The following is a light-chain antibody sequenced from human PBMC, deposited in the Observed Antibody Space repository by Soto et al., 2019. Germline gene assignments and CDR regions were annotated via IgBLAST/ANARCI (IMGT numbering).Light chain of an antibody. CDR2: ATY. J-gene: IGKJ3*01. CDR1: QVIPYF. V-gene: IGKV1-16*01. Sequence: DIQMTQSTSSLSASVGDRVTITCRASQVIPYFLAWFQQKPGKAPKSLIYATYSLQSGVPSRFSGSGSGTDFNLTISSLHPEDFETDYCEQCDTYPFTFGPGITLDIK. CDR3: EQCDTYPFT.